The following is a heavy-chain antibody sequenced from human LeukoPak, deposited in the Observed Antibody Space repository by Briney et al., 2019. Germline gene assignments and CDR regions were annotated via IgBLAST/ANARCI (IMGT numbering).Heavy chain of an antibody. Sequence: GASVKVSCKASGGTFISYAISWVRQAPGQGLEWMGGIIPIFGTANYAQKFQGRVTITADESTSTAYMELSSLRSEDTAVYYCAKRGYSYGYGYYFDYWGQGTLVTVSS. CDR3: AKRGYSYGYGYYFDY. V-gene: IGHV1-69*13. CDR1: GGTFISYA. D-gene: IGHD5-18*01. CDR2: IIPIFGTA. J-gene: IGHJ4*02.